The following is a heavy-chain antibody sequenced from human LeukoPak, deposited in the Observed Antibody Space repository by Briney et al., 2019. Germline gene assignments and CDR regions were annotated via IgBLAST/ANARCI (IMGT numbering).Heavy chain of an antibody. CDR3: ARSGTTRGHLDY. V-gene: IGHV3-74*01. CDR1: GLTFSSFW. D-gene: IGHD4-17*01. CDR2: IDSDGSSI. Sequence: GGSLRLSCAASGLTFSSFWMHWVRQAPGKGLVWVSRIDSDGSSISYADSVKGRFTISRDNAKNTLYLQMNSLRAEDTALYYCARSGTTRGHLDYWGQGTLVTVSS. J-gene: IGHJ4*02.